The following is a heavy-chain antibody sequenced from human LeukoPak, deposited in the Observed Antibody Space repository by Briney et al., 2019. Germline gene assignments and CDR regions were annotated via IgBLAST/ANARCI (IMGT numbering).Heavy chain of an antibody. CDR2: ISSNGGST. J-gene: IGHJ4*02. Sequence: GGSLRLSCAASGFTFSSYAMHWVRQAPGKGLEYVSAISSNGGSTYYANSVKGRFTISRDNSKNPLYLQMGSLRAEDMAVYYCARGGCSSTSCPNDYWGQGTLVTVSS. CDR3: ARGGCSSTSCPNDY. D-gene: IGHD2-2*01. CDR1: GFTFSSYA. V-gene: IGHV3-64*01.